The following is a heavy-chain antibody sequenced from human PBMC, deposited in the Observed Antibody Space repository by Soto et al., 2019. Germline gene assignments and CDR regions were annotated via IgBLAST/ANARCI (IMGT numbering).Heavy chain of an antibody. CDR3: ARYPRIAARYYFDY. V-gene: IGHV3-48*03. D-gene: IGHD6-6*01. J-gene: IGHJ4*02. CDR2: ISSSGSTI. Sequence: GGSLRLSCAASGFTFSSYEMNWVRQAPGTGLEWVSYISSSGSTIYYADSVKGRFTISRDNAKNSLYLQMNSLRAEDTAGYYCARYPRIAARYYFDYWGQGTLVTVSS. CDR1: GFTFSSYE.